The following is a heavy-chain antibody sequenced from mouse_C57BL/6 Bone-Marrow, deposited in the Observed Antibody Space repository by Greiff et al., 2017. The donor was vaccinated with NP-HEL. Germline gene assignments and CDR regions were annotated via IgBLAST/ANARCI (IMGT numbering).Heavy chain of an antibody. J-gene: IGHJ2*01. V-gene: IGHV1-76*01. Sequence: VQLQQSGAELVRPGASVKLSCKASGYTFTDYYINWVKQRPGQGLEWIARIYPGSGNTYYNEKFKGKATLTAEKSSSTAYMQLSSLTSEDSAVYFCARSGDGYYDWGQGTTLTVSS. D-gene: IGHD2-3*01. CDR1: GYTFTDYY. CDR3: ARSGDGYYD. CDR2: IYPGSGNT.